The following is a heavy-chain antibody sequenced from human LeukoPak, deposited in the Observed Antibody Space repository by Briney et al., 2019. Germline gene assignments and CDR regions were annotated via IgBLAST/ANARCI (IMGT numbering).Heavy chain of an antibody. J-gene: IGHJ3*02. D-gene: IGHD1-26*01. CDR2: ISGSDGHT. CDR3: AKGPFRVGASAVPSDAFDI. V-gene: IGHV3-23*01. CDR1: GFTLSNYA. Sequence: PGGSLRLSCAASGFTLSNYAMSWVRQAPGKGLEWVSAISGSDGHTYYADSVKGRFTISSDNSKNTLYLQMFSLRAEDTAVYYCAKGPFRVGASAVPSDAFDIWGQGTMVTVSS.